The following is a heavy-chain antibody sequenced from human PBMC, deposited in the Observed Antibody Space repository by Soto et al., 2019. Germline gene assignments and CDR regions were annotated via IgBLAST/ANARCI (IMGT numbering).Heavy chain of an antibody. Sequence: EVQLVQSGAEVKKPGESLQISCTGSGYRFTGYWISWVRQVPGKGLEWMGKIDPSDSYTNYSPSFQGHVSISTDKSISSVYLKWNSLRATDSAIYYCARYSTTNKHEFWGQGTLVTVSS. D-gene: IGHD4-17*01. J-gene: IGHJ4*02. CDR2: IDPSDSYT. CDR3: ARYSTTNKHEF. CDR1: GYRFTGYW. V-gene: IGHV5-10-1*03.